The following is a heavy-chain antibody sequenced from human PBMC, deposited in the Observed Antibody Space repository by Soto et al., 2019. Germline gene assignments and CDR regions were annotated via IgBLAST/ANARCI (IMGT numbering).Heavy chain of an antibody. J-gene: IGHJ4*02. V-gene: IGHV1-46*01. Sequence: QVQLVQSGAEVKKPGASVKVSCKASGYTFTSYYMHWVRQAPGQGLEWMGIINPIFGTANYAQKFQGRVTITADESTSTAYMELSSLRSEDTAVYYCARGKGGSYSGDWGQGTLVTVSS. D-gene: IGHD1-26*01. CDR2: INPIFGTA. CDR1: GYTFTSYY. CDR3: ARGKGGSYSGD.